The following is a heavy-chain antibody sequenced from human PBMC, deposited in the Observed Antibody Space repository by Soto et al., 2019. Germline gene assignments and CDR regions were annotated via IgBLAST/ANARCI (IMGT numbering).Heavy chain of an antibody. V-gene: IGHV4-34*01. Sequence: SETLSLTCTVSGGSISSYYWSWIRQPPGKGLEWIGEINHSGSTNYNPSLKSRVTISVDTSKNQFSLKLSSLTAADTAVYYCAREGDCFPWFDPWGQGTLVTVSS. J-gene: IGHJ5*02. CDR1: GGSISSYY. CDR3: AREGDCFPWFDP. CDR2: INHSGST. D-gene: IGHD2-21*02.